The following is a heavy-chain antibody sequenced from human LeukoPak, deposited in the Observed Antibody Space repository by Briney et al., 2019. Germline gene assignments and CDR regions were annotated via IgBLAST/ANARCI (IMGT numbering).Heavy chain of an antibody. J-gene: IGHJ4*02. V-gene: IGHV5-51*01. CDR2: IYPGDSDT. D-gene: IGHD5-18*01. Sequence: GESLKISCKGSGYSFTSYWIGWVRQMPGKGLEWMGIIYPGDSDTRYSPSFQGQVTISADKSISTAYLQWSSLKASDTAIYFCARLVDTAMVSAFDYWGQGALVTVSS. CDR1: GYSFTSYW. CDR3: ARLVDTAMVSAFDY.